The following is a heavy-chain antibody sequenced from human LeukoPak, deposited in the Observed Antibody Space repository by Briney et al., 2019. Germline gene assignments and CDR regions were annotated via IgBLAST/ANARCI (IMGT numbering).Heavy chain of an antibody. CDR3: ARGVMYYYDSSGYDY. CDR1: GYTFTGYY. J-gene: IGHJ4*02. CDR2: INPNSGGT. D-gene: IGHD3-22*01. V-gene: IGHV1-2*02. Sequence: ASVKVSCKASGYTFTGYYMHWVRQAPGQGLEWMGWINPNSGGTNYAQKFQGRVTMTRDTSISTAYMELSRLGSDDTAVYYCARGVMYYYDSSGYDYWGQGTLVTVSS.